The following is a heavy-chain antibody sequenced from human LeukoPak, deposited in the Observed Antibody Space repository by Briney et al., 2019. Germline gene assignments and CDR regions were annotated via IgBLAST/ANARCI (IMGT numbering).Heavy chain of an antibody. CDR1: GFTFRKHW. CDR3: ARELSGDVIDS. Sequence: PGGSLRLPCVGSGFTFRKHWMTWVRQAPGKGLEWVANIKEEGSEENYVDSVKGRFTIYRDNAKKSVYLRMNSLRAEDTAVYYCARELSGDVIDSWGQGTLVTVSS. J-gene: IGHJ5*01. D-gene: IGHD5-24*01. V-gene: IGHV3-7*01. CDR2: IKEEGSEE.